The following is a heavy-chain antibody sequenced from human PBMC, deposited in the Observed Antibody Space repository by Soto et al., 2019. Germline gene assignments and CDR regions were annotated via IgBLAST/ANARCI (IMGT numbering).Heavy chain of an antibody. V-gene: IGHV3-11*01. CDR3: ARGPLDYYDSSGRY. D-gene: IGHD3-22*01. CDR1: RFTFSDEY. CDR2: IRSSGCNI. Sequence: SLRLSCAASRFTFSDEYMSCIRQASRKGLEWLSYIRSSGCNIYHGQFVKGRFTISRDNAQNSLYLQINNLRADDTAVYYGARGPLDYYDSSGRYWGQGTLVTISS. J-gene: IGHJ4*02.